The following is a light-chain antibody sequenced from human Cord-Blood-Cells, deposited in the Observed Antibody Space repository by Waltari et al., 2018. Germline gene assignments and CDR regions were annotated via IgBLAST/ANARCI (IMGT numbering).Light chain of an antibody. CDR3: QQYDNLPYT. V-gene: IGKV1-33*01. CDR2: DAS. J-gene: IGKJ2*01. Sequence: DIQMTQSPSPLSASVGDRVTITCQARQDISNYLHWYQQKPGKAPKLLIYDASNLETGVPSRFSGSGSGTDFTFTISSLQPEDIATYYCQQYDNLPYTFGQGTKLEIK. CDR1: QDISNY.